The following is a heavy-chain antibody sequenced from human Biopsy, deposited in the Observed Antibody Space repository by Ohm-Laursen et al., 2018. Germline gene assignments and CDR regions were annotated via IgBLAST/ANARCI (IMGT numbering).Heavy chain of an antibody. J-gene: IGHJ3*01. D-gene: IGHD3-3*01. V-gene: IGHV4-61*08. CDR1: GGSIGGSGDY. CDR3: ARLYRLDDYWNDDPPDAFDV. CDR2: ISDTGTT. Sequence: SETLSLTCTVSGGSIGGSGDYWSWIRQPPGKGLEWIGYISDTGTTNYNPSLRGRVAMSVDTSKNQLSLQLPSVTAADTAMFFCARLYRLDDYWNDDPPDAFDVWGQGTRVTVSS.